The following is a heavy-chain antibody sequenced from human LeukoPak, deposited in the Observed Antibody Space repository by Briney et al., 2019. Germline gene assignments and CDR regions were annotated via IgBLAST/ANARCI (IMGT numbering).Heavy chain of an antibody. Sequence: GGSLRLSCAASGFTFSSYAMSWVRQAPGKGLEWVSAISGSGGRTHYADSVKGRFTTSRDNSKNTLYLQMNSLRAEDTAVYYCTKGRGVEDYWGQGTLVTVSS. CDR2: ISGSGGRT. J-gene: IGHJ4*02. CDR1: GFTFSSYA. D-gene: IGHD1-1*01. CDR3: TKGRGVEDY. V-gene: IGHV3-23*01.